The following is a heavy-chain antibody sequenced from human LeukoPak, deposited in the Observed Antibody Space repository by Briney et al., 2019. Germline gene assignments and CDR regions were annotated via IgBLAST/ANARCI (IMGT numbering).Heavy chain of an antibody. Sequence: PGGSLRLSCAASGFTFSSYGMHWVRQAPGKGLEWVTFIRYDGSDKYYADSVKGRFTISRDNSKNTLYLQMNSLRAEDTAVYYCAKGWKYSSGWYDYWGQGTLVTASS. D-gene: IGHD6-19*01. CDR1: GFTFSSYG. V-gene: IGHV3-30*02. J-gene: IGHJ4*02. CDR2: IRYDGSDK. CDR3: AKGWKYSSGWYDY.